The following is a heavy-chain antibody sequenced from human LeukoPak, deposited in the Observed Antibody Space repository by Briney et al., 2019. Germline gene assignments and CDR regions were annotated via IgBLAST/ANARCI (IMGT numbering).Heavy chain of an antibody. Sequence: SETLSLTCTVSGGSISSYYWSWIRQPPGKGLECIGYIYYSVSTNYNPSLKSRVTISVDTSKNQFSLKLSSVTAADTAVYYCARAGSESFFGSGNWFDPWGQGTLVTVSS. CDR3: ARAGSESFFGSGNWFDP. CDR2: IYYSVST. CDR1: GGSISSYY. V-gene: IGHV4-59*01. D-gene: IGHD3-10*01. J-gene: IGHJ5*02.